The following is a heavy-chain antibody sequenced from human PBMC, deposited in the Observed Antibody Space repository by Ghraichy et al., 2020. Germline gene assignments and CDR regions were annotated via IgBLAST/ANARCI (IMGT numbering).Heavy chain of an antibody. CDR1: GFPFSTSV. CDR3: MRGGWGVN. Sequence: GGSLRLSCTASGFPFSTSVMSWARQAPGKGLEWFSTIGSSGESTFYADSVKGRFTISRDNSKNTLFLQMSSLRAEDTAVYYCMRGGWGVNWGQGALVTVSS. D-gene: IGHD3-16*01. V-gene: IGHV3-23*01. J-gene: IGHJ4*02. CDR2: IGSSGEST.